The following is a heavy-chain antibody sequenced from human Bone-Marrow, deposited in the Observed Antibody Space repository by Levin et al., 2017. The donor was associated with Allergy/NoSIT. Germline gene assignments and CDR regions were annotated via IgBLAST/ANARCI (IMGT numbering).Heavy chain of an antibody. D-gene: IGHD2-2*01. CDR2: IWYDGSNK. Sequence: GGSLRLSCAASGFTFSSYGMHWVRQAPGKGLEWVAVIWYDGSNKYYADSVKGRFTISRDNSKNTLYLQMNSLRAEDTAVYYCARDTPSHNPAFFDYWGQGTLVTVSS. CDR1: GFTFSSYG. V-gene: IGHV3-33*01. J-gene: IGHJ4*02. CDR3: ARDTPSHNPAFFDY.